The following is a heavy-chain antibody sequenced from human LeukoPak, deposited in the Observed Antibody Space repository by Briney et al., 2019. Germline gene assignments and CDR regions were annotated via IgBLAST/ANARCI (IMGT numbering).Heavy chain of an antibody. D-gene: IGHD1-26*01. CDR1: GGSFSGYY. Sequence: SETLSLTCAVYGGSFSGYYWSWIRQPPGKGLEWIGEINHSGSTNYNPSLKSRVTVSVDTSKNQFSLKLSSVTAADTAVYYCARASVGATMSYYYYYMDVWGKGTTVTISS. CDR3: ARASVGATMSYYYYYMDV. CDR2: INHSGST. V-gene: IGHV4-34*01. J-gene: IGHJ6*03.